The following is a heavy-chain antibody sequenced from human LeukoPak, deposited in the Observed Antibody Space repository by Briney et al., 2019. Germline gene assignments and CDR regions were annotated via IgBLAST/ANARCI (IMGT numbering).Heavy chain of an antibody. CDR3: TRDTGTTGEVKFDP. CDR2: IYTSGST. V-gene: IGHV4-4*07. J-gene: IGHJ5*02. D-gene: IGHD4-17*01. CDR1: GNSFGDYY. Sequence: PSETLSLTCTVSGNSFGDYYWSWVRQPAGKGLEWIGRIYTSGSTTYNPSLKSRVTMSVDTSKSQFSLNLMSVTAADTAVYYCTRDTGTTGEVKFDPWGQGTLVTVSS.